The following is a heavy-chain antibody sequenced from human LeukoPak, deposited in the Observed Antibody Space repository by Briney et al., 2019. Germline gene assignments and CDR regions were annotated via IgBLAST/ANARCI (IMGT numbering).Heavy chain of an antibody. J-gene: IGHJ6*02. Sequence: SETLSLTCTISGGSISSYYWSWIRQPPGKGLEWIGYIYDSGSTNYNPSLKSRVTMSVDTSKNQFSLKLTSVTAADTAVYYCARQRWESPKLYYGMDVWGQGTTVTVSS. CDR1: GGSISSYY. CDR2: IYDSGST. V-gene: IGHV4-59*08. D-gene: IGHD1-26*01. CDR3: ARQRWESPKLYYGMDV.